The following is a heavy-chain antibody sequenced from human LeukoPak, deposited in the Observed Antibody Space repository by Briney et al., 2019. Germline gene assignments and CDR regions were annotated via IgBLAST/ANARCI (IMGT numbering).Heavy chain of an antibody. D-gene: IGHD6-13*01. CDR1: GGTFSSYA. CDR3: AMGIAAAGKPYYYYYMDV. V-gene: IGHV1-69*06. Sequence: GASVKVSCKASGGTFSSYAISWVRQAPGQGLEWMGGIIPIFGTANYAQKFQGRVTITADKSTSTAYMELSSLRSEDTAVYYCAMGIAAAGKPYYYYYMDVWGKGTTVTVSS. CDR2: IIPIFGTA. J-gene: IGHJ6*03.